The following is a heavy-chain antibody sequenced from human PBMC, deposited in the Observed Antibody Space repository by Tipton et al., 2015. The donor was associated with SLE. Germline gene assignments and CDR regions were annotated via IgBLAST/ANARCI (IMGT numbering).Heavy chain of an antibody. D-gene: IGHD2-15*01. J-gene: IGHJ4*02. Sequence: TLSLTCTVSGGSISSGGYYWSWIRQHPGKGLEWIGYIYYSGSTYYNPSLKSRVTISVDTSKNQFSLKLSSVTAADTAVYYCARSPLDIVVVAATGFDYWGQGTLVTVPS. V-gene: IGHV4-31*03. CDR2: IYYSGST. CDR1: GGSISSGGYY. CDR3: ARSPLDIVVVAATGFDY.